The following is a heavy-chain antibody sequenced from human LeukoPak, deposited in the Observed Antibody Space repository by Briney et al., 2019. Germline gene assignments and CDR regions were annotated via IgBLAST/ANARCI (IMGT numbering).Heavy chain of an antibody. CDR1: GGSFSGYY. D-gene: IGHD3-10*01. CDR2: INHSGST. Sequence: SETLSLTCAVYGGSFSGYYWSWIRQPPGKGLEWIGEINHSGSTNYNPSLKSRVTISVDTSKNQFSLKLSSVTAADTAVYYVARNLELTKNFNYWGQGTLVTVSS. CDR3: ARNLELTKNFNY. J-gene: IGHJ4*02. V-gene: IGHV4-34*01.